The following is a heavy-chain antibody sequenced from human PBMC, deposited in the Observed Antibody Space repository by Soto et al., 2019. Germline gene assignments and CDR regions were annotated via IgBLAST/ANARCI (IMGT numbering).Heavy chain of an antibody. CDR3: AKVQWEQLMGEGGPFDY. J-gene: IGHJ4*02. CDR1: GFTFSTYA. Sequence: GGSLRLSCSASGFTFSTYAMHWVRQAPGKGLEYVSAISSNGDNTYYADSVKGRFTISRDNSMHTLYLQMSSLRADDTAMYYCAKVQWEQLMGEGGPFDYWGQGTLVTVSS. V-gene: IGHV3-64D*08. D-gene: IGHD1-26*01. CDR2: ISSNGDNT.